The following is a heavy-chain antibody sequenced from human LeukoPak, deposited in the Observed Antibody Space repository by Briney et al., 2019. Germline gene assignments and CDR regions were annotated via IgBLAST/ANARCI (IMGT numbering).Heavy chain of an antibody. CDR2: ITTGNGNT. D-gene: IGHD4-17*01. Sequence: ASVKVSCKASGYTLTGYAIHWVRQAPGQRLEWMGWITTGNGNTKYSQKFQGRVTMTTDTSTSTAYMELRSLRSDDTAVYYCARDRFPNYMTTVTTGPRSYQPERVFDYWGQGTLVTVSS. J-gene: IGHJ4*02. V-gene: IGHV1-3*04. CDR1: GYTLTGYA. CDR3: ARDRFPNYMTTVTTGPRSYQPERVFDY.